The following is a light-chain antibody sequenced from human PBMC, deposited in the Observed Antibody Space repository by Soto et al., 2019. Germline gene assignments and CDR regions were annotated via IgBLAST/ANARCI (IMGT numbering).Light chain of an antibody. CDR1: QTISTW. J-gene: IGKJ1*01. Sequence: DIQMTQSPSTLSASVGDRVTITCRASQTISTWFGWYQQKPGEAPKILIYVASSLESGVPSRFSGSGPGTDVAHPFSSLQPHDFATYHCQQFNSYPRTLGQGTKVVIK. V-gene: IGKV1-5*01. CDR3: QQFNSYPRT. CDR2: VAS.